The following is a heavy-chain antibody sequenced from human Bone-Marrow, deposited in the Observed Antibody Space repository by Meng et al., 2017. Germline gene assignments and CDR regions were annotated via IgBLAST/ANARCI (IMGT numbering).Heavy chain of an antibody. V-gene: IGHV4/OR15-8*02. CDR2: IYHGGDT. D-gene: IGHD6-19*01. CDR3: ASWIYSCGWQ. J-gene: IGHJ4*02. Sequence: VQLQESGPGLVMPSGTLSLTCVVSVGSISSIDWWSWVRQPPGKGLEWIGEIYHGGDTNYNPSLKSRVTIAIDKSKNQFSLKLSSVTAADTAVYYCASWIYSCGWQWGQGALVTVSS. CDR1: VGSISSIDW.